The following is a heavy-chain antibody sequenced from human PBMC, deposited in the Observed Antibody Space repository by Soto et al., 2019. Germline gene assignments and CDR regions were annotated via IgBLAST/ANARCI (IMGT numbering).Heavy chain of an antibody. D-gene: IGHD2-15*01. J-gene: IGHJ4*02. CDR1: GFTCSNAW. Sequence: VGSRRLACAASGFTCSNAWMNWVRQAPGKGLEWVGRIKSKTDGGTTDYAAPVKGRFTISRDDSKNTLYLQMNSLKTEDTAVYYCTTGPQLDCSGGSCYHFDYWGQGTLVTVSS. CDR3: TTGPQLDCSGGSCYHFDY. V-gene: IGHV3-15*07. CDR2: IKSKTDGGTT.